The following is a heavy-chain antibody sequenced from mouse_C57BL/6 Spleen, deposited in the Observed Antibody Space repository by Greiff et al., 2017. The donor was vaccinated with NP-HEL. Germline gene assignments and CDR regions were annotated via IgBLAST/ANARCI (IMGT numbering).Heavy chain of an antibody. D-gene: IGHD2-5*01. V-gene: IGHV5-16*01. Sequence: EVMLVESEGGLVQPGSSMKLSCTASGFTFSDYYMAWVRQVPEKGLEWVANINYDGSSTYYLDSLKSRFIISRDNAKNILYLQMSSLKSEDTATYYCARVYYSNYDYYAMDYWGQGTSVTVSS. CDR1: GFTFSDYY. CDR2: INYDGSST. CDR3: ARVYYSNYDYYAMDY. J-gene: IGHJ4*01.